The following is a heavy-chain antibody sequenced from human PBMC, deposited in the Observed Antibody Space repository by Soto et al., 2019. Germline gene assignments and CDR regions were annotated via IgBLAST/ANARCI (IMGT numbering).Heavy chain of an antibody. CDR2: IDEYGSTI. V-gene: IGHV3-74*01. D-gene: IGHD3-10*01. CDR3: TRDIGGKGAY. CDR1: GFTFSSYW. J-gene: IGHJ4*02. Sequence: GGSLRLSCADSGFTFSSYWMHWVRQAPGKGLLWVSRIDEYGSTINYADSVKGRFTISRDNARNTLYLEMNSLRAEDTALYYCTRDIGGKGAYWGPGNLVTVSS.